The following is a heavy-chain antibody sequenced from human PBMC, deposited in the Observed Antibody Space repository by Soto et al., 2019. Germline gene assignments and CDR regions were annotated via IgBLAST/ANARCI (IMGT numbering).Heavy chain of an antibody. CDR2: ISSSSSTI. Sequence: GGSLSLSCAASGFTFSSYSMNWVRQAQGKGLEWVSYISSSSSTIYYADSVKGRFTISRDNAKNSLYLQMNSLRDEDTAVYYCAAEPFSPGKAAARGPWGQGTLVTVSS. J-gene: IGHJ5*02. CDR1: GFTFSSYS. D-gene: IGHD6-13*01. CDR3: AAEPFSPGKAAARGP. V-gene: IGHV3-48*02.